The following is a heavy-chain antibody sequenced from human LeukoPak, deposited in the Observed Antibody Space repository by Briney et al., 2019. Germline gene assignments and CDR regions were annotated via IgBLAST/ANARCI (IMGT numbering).Heavy chain of an antibody. Sequence: PSETLSLTCTVSGGSISSYYWSWIRQPPGKGLEWIGYIYYSGSTYYNPSLKSRVTISVDTSKNQFSLRLSSVTAADTAVYYCGRQSYDSSASPMFFDFWGQGTLVTVSS. J-gene: IGHJ4*02. V-gene: IGHV4-59*08. CDR3: GRQSYDSSASPMFFDF. CDR1: GGSISSYY. D-gene: IGHD3-22*01. CDR2: IYYSGST.